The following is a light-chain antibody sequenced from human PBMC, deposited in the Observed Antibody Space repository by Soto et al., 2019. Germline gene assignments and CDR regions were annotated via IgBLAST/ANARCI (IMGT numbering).Light chain of an antibody. CDR3: QVSGRSALYT. CDR2: GAF. CDR1: QSVSSSY. J-gene: IGKJ2*01. Sequence: EIVLTQSPGTLSLSPGERATLSCRASQSVSSSYLAWYQQKPGQAPRLLIYGAFNRATGIPDRFSGSGSGTDFTLTFSRLEPEDFAVYYCQVSGRSALYTFGQGTRLEIK. V-gene: IGKV3-20*01.